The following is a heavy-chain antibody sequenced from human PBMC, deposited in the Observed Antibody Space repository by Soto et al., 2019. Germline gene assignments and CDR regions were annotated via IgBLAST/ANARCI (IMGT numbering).Heavy chain of an antibody. CDR2: INGGNGNT. CDR3: ARDILFDY. Sequence: GASVKVSCKASGNTVPNYAIHWVRQAPGQRLEWMGWINGGNGNTYYSEHFQGRVTITRDTSASTAYMELSSLRSEDTAVYYCARDILFDYWGQGTLVTVSS. V-gene: IGHV1-3*01. CDR1: GNTVPNYA. D-gene: IGHD2-15*01. J-gene: IGHJ4*02.